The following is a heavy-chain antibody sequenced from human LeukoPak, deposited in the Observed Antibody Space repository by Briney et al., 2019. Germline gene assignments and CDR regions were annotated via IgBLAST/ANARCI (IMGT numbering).Heavy chain of an antibody. CDR2: IKSKTDGGTT. CDR1: GFTFSNAW. Sequence: GGSLRLSCAASGFTFSNAWMSWVRQAPGKGLEWVGRIKSKTDGGTTDYAAPVKGRFTISRDNSKNTLYLQMNSLRSEDTATYYCCDGMDVWGQGTTVAVSS. J-gene: IGHJ6*02. CDR3: CDGMDV. V-gene: IGHV3-15*01.